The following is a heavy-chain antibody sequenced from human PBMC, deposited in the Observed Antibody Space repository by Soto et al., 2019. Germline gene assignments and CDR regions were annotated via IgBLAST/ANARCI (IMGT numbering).Heavy chain of an antibody. Sequence: QVQLVQSGAEVKKPGSSVKVSCKASGGTFSSYAISWVRQAPGQGLEWMGGIIPIFGTANYAQKFQGRVTITADETTSTVYMELSSLRSEDTAVYYCARDTRGGIPPYGMDVWGQGTTVTVSS. CDR3: ARDTRGGIPPYGMDV. CDR2: IIPIFGTA. CDR1: GGTFSSYA. D-gene: IGHD3-10*01. V-gene: IGHV1-69*01. J-gene: IGHJ6*02.